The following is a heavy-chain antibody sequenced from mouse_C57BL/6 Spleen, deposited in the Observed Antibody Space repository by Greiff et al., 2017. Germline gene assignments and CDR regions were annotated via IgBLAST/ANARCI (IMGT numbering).Heavy chain of an antibody. Sequence: QVHVKQSGAELVRPGTSVKVSCKASGYAFTNYLIEWVKQRPGQGLEWIGVINPGSGGTNYNEKFKGKATLTADKSSSTAYMQLSSRTSEDSAVYFCARNYDYDRAYWGQGTLVTVSA. D-gene: IGHD2-4*01. CDR2: INPGSGGT. J-gene: IGHJ3*01. CDR1: GYAFTNYL. V-gene: IGHV1-54*01. CDR3: ARNYDYDRAY.